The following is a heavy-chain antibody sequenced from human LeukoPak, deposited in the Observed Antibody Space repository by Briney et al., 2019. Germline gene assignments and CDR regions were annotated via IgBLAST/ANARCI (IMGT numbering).Heavy chain of an antibody. CDR2: ISYDGSNK. D-gene: IGHD3-10*01. V-gene: IGHV3-30-3*01. Sequence: PGGSLRLSCAASGFTFSSYAMHWVRQAPGKGLEWVAVISYDGSNKYYADSVKGRFTISRDNSKNTLYLQMNSLRAEDTAVYYCARPLWFGELLSHFDYWAREPWSPSPQ. CDR1: GFTFSSYA. J-gene: IGHJ4*02. CDR3: ARPLWFGELLSHFDY.